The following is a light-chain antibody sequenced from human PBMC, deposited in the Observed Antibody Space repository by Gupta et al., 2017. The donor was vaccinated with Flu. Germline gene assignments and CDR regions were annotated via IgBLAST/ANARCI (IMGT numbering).Light chain of an antibody. J-gene: IGLJ2*01. Sequence: VTISCTGTSSDVGGYNYVSWYQQEPGKAPKLMIYDVNKRPSGVPDRFSGSKSGNTASLIISGLQAEDEADYYCCSYAGSYTFGVFGGGTQLTVL. CDR1: SSDVGGYNY. V-gene: IGLV2-11*03. CDR3: CSYAGSYTFGV. CDR2: DVN.